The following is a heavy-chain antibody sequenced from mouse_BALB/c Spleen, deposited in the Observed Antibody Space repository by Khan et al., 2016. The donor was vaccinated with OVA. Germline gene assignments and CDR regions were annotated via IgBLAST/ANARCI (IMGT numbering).Heavy chain of an antibody. CDR1: GYTFSSYY. Sequence: QMQLEESGAELVKPGTSVRLSCKSSGYTFSSYYLYWVKQRPGQGLEWIGDIIPNNGGTNFNEKFKNKTTLTVDKSSSPAYMQLSGLTSEDSAVYYCTRSGYGGFAYWGQGTLVTVSA. D-gene: IGHD1-1*02. V-gene: IGHV1-53*01. J-gene: IGHJ3*01. CDR3: TRSGYGGFAY. CDR2: IIPNNGGT.